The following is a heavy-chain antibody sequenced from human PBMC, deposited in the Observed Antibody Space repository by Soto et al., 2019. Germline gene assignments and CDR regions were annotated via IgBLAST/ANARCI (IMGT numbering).Heavy chain of an antibody. V-gene: IGHV4-31*03. CDR3: ARFHYYGSGSYYNYYYYGMDV. CDR2: IYYSGST. D-gene: IGHD3-10*01. J-gene: IGHJ6*02. Sequence: QVQLEESGPGLVKPSQTLSLTCTVSGGSISSGGYYWSWIRQHPGKGLEWIGYIYYSGSTYYNPSLHRRVTLSVDTSKNQFSLKLNSVTAADTAVYYCARFHYYGSGSYYNYYYYGMDVWGQGTTVTVSS. CDR1: GGSISSGGYY.